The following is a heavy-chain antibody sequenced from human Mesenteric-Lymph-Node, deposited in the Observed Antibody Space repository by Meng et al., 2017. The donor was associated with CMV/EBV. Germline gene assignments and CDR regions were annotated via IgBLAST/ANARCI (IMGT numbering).Heavy chain of an antibody. J-gene: IGHJ4*02. D-gene: IGHD5-12*01. CDR3: TTVRGYSGYDLDY. CDR2: IKSKTDGGTT. CDR1: GFTFSNAW. Sequence: SGFTFSNAWMSWVRQPPGKGLEWVGRIKSKTDGGTTDYAAPVKGRFTISRDDSKNTLYLQMNSLKTEDTAVYYCTTVRGYSGYDLDYWGQGTLVTVSS. V-gene: IGHV3-15*01.